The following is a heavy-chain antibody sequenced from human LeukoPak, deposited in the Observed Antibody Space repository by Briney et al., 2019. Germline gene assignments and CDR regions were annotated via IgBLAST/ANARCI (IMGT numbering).Heavy chain of an antibody. CDR1: GASISSASDY. CDR3: ARIGGGSWRNPGYWFDP. V-gene: IGHV4-39*01. J-gene: IGHJ5*02. D-gene: IGHD2-15*01. CDR2: IYYGGST. Sequence: SETLSLTCAVSGASISSASDYWGWIRQPPGKGLEWLGSIYYGGSTYDNPSLRSRVTTSVGTSKNQFSLKLTSVTAADTAVYYCARIGGGSWRNPGYWFDPWGQGNLVTVSS.